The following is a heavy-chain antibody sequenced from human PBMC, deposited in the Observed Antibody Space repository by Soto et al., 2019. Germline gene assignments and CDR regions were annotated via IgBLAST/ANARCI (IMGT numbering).Heavy chain of an antibody. CDR1: GYSFAGYW. D-gene: IGHD3-22*01. CDR2: IDPSDSQT. CDR3: ARQIYDSDTGPNFQYYFDS. V-gene: IGHV5-10-1*01. Sequence: GESLKISCKGSGYSFAGYWITWVRQKPGKGLEWMGRIDPSDSQTYYSPSFRGHVTISVTKSITTVSLQWSSLRASDTAMYYCARQIYDSDTGPNFQYYFDSWGQGTPVTVSS. J-gene: IGHJ4*02.